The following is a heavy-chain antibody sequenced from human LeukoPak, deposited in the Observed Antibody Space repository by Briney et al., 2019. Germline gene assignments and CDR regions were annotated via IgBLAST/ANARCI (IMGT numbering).Heavy chain of an antibody. J-gene: IGHJ5*02. Sequence: SETLSLTCTVSGGSISSYYWSWIRQPPGKGLEWIGYIYYSGSTNYNPSLKSRVTISVDTSKNQFSLKLSSVTAADMAVYYCARGWRTSPFDPWGQGTLVTVSS. CDR1: GGSISSYY. V-gene: IGHV4-59*01. CDR2: IYYSGST. D-gene: IGHD3-3*01. CDR3: ARGWRTSPFDP.